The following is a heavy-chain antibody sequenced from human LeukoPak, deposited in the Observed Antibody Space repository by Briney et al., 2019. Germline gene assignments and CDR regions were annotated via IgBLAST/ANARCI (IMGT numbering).Heavy chain of an antibody. D-gene: IGHD2-15*01. J-gene: IGHJ4*02. CDR1: GFTVSSIN. V-gene: IGHV3-66*01. Sequence: QAGGSLRLSCAASGFTVSSINMSWVRQAPGKGLEWVSLIYSDGSTNYADSVRGRFTISRDNSKNALYLQMNSLRAEDTAVYFCARDLGYCSGDTCYVGYFDYWGQGTLVTVSS. CDR3: ARDLGYCSGDTCYVGYFDY. CDR2: IYSDGST.